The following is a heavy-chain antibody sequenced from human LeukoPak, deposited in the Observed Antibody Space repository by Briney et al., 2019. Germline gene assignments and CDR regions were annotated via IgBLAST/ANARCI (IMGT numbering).Heavy chain of an antibody. D-gene: IGHD3-3*01. CDR2: IYADGSS. V-gene: IGHV4-61*02. CDR1: GGSVGSDNSY. J-gene: IGHJ4*02. CDR3: ASTQYYDFWSGYYRFDY. Sequence: SETLSLTCTVSGGSVGSDNSYWNWIRQPAGKALEWIGRIYADGSSNYNPSLKSRVTISVDTSKNQFSLKLSSVTAADTAVYYCASTQYYDFWSGYYRFDYWGQGTLVTVSS.